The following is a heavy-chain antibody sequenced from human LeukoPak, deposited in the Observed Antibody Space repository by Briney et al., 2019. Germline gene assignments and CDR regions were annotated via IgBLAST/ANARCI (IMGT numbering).Heavy chain of an antibody. J-gene: IGHJ6*02. CDR3: AKDRSCSSTSCYAYYYYYYGMGV. Sequence: GGSLRLSCAASGFTFSSYAMSWVRQAPGKGLEWVSAISGSGGSTYYADSVKGRFTISRDNSKNTLYLQMNSLRAEDTAVYYCAKDRSCSSTSCYAYYYYYYGMGVWGQGTTVTVSS. D-gene: IGHD2-2*01. CDR1: GFTFSSYA. V-gene: IGHV3-23*01. CDR2: ISGSGGST.